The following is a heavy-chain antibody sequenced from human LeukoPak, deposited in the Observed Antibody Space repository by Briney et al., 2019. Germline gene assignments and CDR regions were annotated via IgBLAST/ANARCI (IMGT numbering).Heavy chain of an antibody. CDR2: IYYSGST. CDR3: ANGVMPYYFDY. Sequence: SETLSLTCTVSGGSINSYYWSWIRQPPGKGLEWIGYIYYSGSTNYNPSLEGRVTISVDTSKNQFSLKLSSVTAADTAVYYCANGVMPYYFDYWGQGTLVTVSS. J-gene: IGHJ4*02. D-gene: IGHD2-8*01. CDR1: GGSINSYY. V-gene: IGHV4-59*01.